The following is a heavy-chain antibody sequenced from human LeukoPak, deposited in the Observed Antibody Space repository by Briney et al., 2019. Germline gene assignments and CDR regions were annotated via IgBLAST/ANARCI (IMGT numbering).Heavy chain of an antibody. V-gene: IGHV5-51*01. CDR3: ARHGYGYYFDY. D-gene: IGHD5-12*01. J-gene: IGHJ4*02. Sequence: GESLKISCKGSGYSFTKSWIGWVRQMPGKGLEWMGIIYPGDSDTRYSPSFQGQVTISADKSITTAYLHWSSLKASDTAMYNCARHGYGYYFDYWGQGTLVTVSS. CDR1: GYSFTKSW. CDR2: IYPGDSDT.